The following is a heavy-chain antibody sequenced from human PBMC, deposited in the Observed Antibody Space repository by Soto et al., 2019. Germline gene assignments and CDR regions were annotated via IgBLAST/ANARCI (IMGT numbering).Heavy chain of an antibody. CDR3: ARQYYYDSSGYYYPGAFDI. D-gene: IGHD3-22*01. CDR2: ISYDGSNK. J-gene: IGHJ3*02. CDR1: GFTFSSYA. V-gene: IGHV3-30-3*01. Sequence: QVQLVESGGGVVQPGRSLRLSCAASGFTFSSYAMHWVRQAPGKGLEWVAVISYDGSNKYYADSVKGRFTISRDNSKNTLYLQMNSLRAEDTAVYYCARQYYYDSSGYYYPGAFDIWGQGTMVTVSS.